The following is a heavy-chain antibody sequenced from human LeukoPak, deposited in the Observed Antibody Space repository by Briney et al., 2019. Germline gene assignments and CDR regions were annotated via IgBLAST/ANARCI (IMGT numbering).Heavy chain of an antibody. D-gene: IGHD2-2*01. CDR1: GYTFTGYY. CDR3: ARGGMSSEVPARTYNWFDP. V-gene: IGHV1-2*04. J-gene: IGHJ5*02. CDR2: INPNSGGT. Sequence: ASVKVSCTASGYTFTGYYMHWVRQAPGQGLEWMGWINPNSGGTNYAQKFQGWVTMTRDTSISTAFMELSRLRSDDTAVYYCARGGMSSEVPARTYNWFDPWGQGTLVTVSS.